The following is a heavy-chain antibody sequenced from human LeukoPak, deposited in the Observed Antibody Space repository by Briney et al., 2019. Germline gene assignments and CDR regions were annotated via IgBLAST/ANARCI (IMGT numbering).Heavy chain of an antibody. CDR1: GGTFSSYA. J-gene: IGHJ4*02. CDR3: AREASTVSRYFDY. D-gene: IGHD4-11*01. Sequence: SVKVSCKASGGTFSSYAISWVRQAPGQGFEWMGGIIPIFGTANYAQKFQGRVTITADESTSTAYMELSSLRSEDTAVYYCAREASTVSRYFDYWGQGTLVTVSS. CDR2: IIPIFGTA. V-gene: IGHV1-69*01.